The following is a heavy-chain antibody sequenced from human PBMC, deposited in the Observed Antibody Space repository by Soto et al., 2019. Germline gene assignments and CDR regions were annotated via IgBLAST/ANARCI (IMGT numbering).Heavy chain of an antibody. D-gene: IGHD6-19*01. J-gene: IGHJ4*02. CDR1: GFTFSSHA. CDR2: TIDSGGRS. V-gene: IGHV3-23*01. CDR3: AKDKMEQWLVGRYYDY. Sequence: EVQLLESGGGLVQPGGSLRLSCAASGFTFSSHAMSWVRQAPGKGLEWVSSTIDSGGRSYHADSVRGRFTISRDNSKNTLYLQMNSLRADDTAIYYCAKDKMEQWLVGRYYDYWGQGALVTVSS.